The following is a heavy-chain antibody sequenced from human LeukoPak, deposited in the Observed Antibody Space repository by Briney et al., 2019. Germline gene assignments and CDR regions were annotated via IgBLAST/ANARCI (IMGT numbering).Heavy chain of an antibody. CDR3: AREEEDYGDYVFGAFDI. J-gene: IGHJ3*02. Sequence: PGRSLRLSCAASGFTFSSYAMHWVRQAPGKGLEWVAVISYDGSNKYYADSVKGGFTISRDNSKNTLYLQMNSLRAEDTAVYYCAREEEDYGDYVFGAFDIWGQGTMVTVSS. CDR2: ISYDGSNK. V-gene: IGHV3-30*04. D-gene: IGHD4-17*01. CDR1: GFTFSSYA.